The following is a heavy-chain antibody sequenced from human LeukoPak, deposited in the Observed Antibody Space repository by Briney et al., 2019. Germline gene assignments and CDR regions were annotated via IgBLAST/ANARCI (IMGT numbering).Heavy chain of an antibody. Sequence: ASVTVSCTASGYTFTSYAMHWVRQAPGQRLEWMGWISAYNGNTNYAQKLQGRVTMTTDTSTSTAHMELRSLRSDDTAVYYCARALGNYYDSSGYYLHFDYWGQGTLVTVSS. CDR2: ISAYNGNT. CDR3: ARALGNYYDSSGYYLHFDY. J-gene: IGHJ4*02. D-gene: IGHD3-22*01. CDR1: GYTFTSYA. V-gene: IGHV1-18*01.